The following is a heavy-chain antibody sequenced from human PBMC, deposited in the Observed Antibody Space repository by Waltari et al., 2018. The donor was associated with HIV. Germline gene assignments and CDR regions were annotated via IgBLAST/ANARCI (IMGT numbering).Heavy chain of an antibody. J-gene: IGHJ4*02. CDR2: IKQDGSQK. CDR1: GFNFNNYW. D-gene: IGHD1-1*01. V-gene: IGHV3-7*01. Sequence: EVRLVESGGGLVQPGGSLRLSCAVSGFNFNNYWMTWCRQAPGKGLEWVANIKQDGSQKHYVDSAKGRLTISRDNAKNSVFLQMNDLREDDTATYYCTKGTTHDNWGQGTLVTVSS. CDR3: TKGTTHDN.